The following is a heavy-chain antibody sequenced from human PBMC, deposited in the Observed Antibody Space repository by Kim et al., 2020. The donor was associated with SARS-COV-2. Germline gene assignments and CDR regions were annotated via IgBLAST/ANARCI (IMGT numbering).Heavy chain of an antibody. V-gene: IGHV1-3*01. Sequence: KYSQKLQGRVTITRDTSESTAYMALSSLRAEDTAVYYCARGCRGVTTSDCWGQGNLVTVSS. J-gene: IGHJ4*02. CDR3: ARGCRGVTTSDC. D-gene: IGHD4-17*01.